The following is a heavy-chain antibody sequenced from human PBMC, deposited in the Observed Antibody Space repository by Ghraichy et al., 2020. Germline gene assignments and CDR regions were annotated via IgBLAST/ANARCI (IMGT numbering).Heavy chain of an antibody. J-gene: IGHJ4*02. D-gene: IGHD3-22*01. CDR2: IYYSGST. CDR1: GGSISSYY. V-gene: IGHV4-59*01. Sequence: SQTLSLTCTVSGGSISSYYWSWIRQPPGKGLEWIGYIYYSGSTNYNPSLKSRVTISVDTSKNQFSLKLSSVTAADTAVYYCARMRDYYDSSILSWFDYWGQGTLVTVSS. CDR3: ARMRDYYDSSILSWFDY.